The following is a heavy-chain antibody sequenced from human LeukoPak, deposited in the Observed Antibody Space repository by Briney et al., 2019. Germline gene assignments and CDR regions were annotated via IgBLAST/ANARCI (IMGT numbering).Heavy chain of an antibody. J-gene: IGHJ6*02. CDR2: IIGSGNRT. CDR1: GLTFSSYA. Sequence: PGGSLRLSCAASGLTFSSYAMSWVRQAPGKGLEWVSSIIGSGNRTYYADSVKGRFTISRDNSKNTLFLQMNSLRAEDTAVYYCAKNLYCGGGSCYPSALGMDVWGQGTTVTVSS. D-gene: IGHD2-15*01. CDR3: AKNLYCGGGSCYPSALGMDV. V-gene: IGHV3-23*01.